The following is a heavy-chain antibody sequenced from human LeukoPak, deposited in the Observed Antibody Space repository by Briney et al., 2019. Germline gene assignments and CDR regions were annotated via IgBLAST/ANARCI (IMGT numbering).Heavy chain of an antibody. CDR3: AKHYDYVWGSYRYTCYFDY. J-gene: IGHJ4*02. CDR1: GFTCSRYS. CDR2: PSDSSTYK. V-gene: IGHV3-21*04. D-gene: IGHD3-16*02. Sequence: TAGYLSLYCSASGFTCSRYSMDWDRPAPRKGLEGVSSPSDSSTYKYYEDSVKGRFTISRDNSKNTLYLQMNSLRAEDTAVYCCAKHYDYVWGSYRYTCYFDYWGQGTLVTVSS.